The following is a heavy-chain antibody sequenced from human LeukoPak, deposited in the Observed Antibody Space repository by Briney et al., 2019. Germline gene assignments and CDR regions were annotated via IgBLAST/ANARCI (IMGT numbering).Heavy chain of an antibody. CDR3: ARDRSDFQH. CDR1: GFTFSSHS. V-gene: IGHV3-48*01. J-gene: IGHJ1*01. CDR2: ISSSSSTI. Sequence: GGSLRLSCAASGFTFSSHSMNWVRQAPGKGLEWVSYISSSSSTIYYADSVKGRFTISRDNAKNSLYLQMNSLRAEDTAVYYCARDRSDFQHWGQGTLVTVSS. D-gene: IGHD3-3*01.